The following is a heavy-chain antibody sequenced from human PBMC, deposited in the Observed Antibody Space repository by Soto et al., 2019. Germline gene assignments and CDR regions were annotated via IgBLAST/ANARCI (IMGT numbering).Heavy chain of an antibody. CDR1: GYTFTSYG. J-gene: IGHJ6*02. CDR3: ARDLRDNWTDYYYYGMDV. D-gene: IGHD1-20*01. V-gene: IGHV1-69*13. CDR2: IIPIFGTA. Sequence: SVKVSCTASGYTFTSYGISWVRQAPGQGLEWMGGIIPIFGTANYAQKFQGRVTITADESTSTAYMELSSLRSEDTAVYYCARDLRDNWTDYYYYGMDVWGQGTTVTVSS.